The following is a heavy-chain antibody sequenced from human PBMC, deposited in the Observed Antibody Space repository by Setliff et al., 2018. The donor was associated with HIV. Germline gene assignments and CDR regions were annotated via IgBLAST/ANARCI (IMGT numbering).Heavy chain of an antibody. CDR1: GYSFTKYE. V-gene: IGHV1-8*01. J-gene: IGHJ3*01. CDR2: VSPSIGNS. D-gene: IGHD3-16*01. Sequence: ASVKVSCKASGYSFTKYEINWVRQAPGQGLEWLGWVSPSIGNSDFAQKFKGRISLTTDTSIRTAYMELRGLKSDDTAVYFCARGGEEGNMITGALDVWGQGSLGTVS. CDR3: ARGGEEGNMITGALDV.